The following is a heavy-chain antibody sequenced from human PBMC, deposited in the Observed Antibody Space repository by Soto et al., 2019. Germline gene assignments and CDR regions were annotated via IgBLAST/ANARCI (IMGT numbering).Heavy chain of an antibody. Sequence: QLQLQESGPGLVKPSETLSLTCTVSGGSISSSSYYWGWIRQPPGKGLEWIGSIYYSGSTYYNPSLNSRVTISVDTSKNQFSLKLSAVTAADTAVYYCARLAYDYIWGSYPLGYYFDYWGQGTLVTVSS. CDR3: ARLAYDYIWGSYPLGYYFDY. CDR2: IYYSGST. J-gene: IGHJ4*02. D-gene: IGHD3-16*02. CDR1: GGSISSSSYY. V-gene: IGHV4-39*01.